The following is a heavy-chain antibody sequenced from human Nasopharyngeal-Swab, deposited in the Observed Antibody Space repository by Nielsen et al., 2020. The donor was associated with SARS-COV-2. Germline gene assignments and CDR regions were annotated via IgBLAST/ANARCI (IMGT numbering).Heavy chain of an antibody. J-gene: IGHJ6*02. D-gene: IGHD5-12*01. Sequence: ASVQVSCKASGYIFPSYDINWVRQATGQGFEWMGWMNPNSGNTGYAQKFQGRVTMTRNTSISTAYMELSSLRSEDTAVYYCARGPWAYGGYVSYYYGMGVWGQGTTVTVSS. CDR1: GYIFPSYD. CDR2: MNPNSGNT. V-gene: IGHV1-8*01. CDR3: ARGPWAYGGYVSYYYGMGV.